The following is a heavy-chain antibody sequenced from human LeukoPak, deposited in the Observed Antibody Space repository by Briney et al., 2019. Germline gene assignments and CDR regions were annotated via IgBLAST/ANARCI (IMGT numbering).Heavy chain of an antibody. Sequence: PSETLSLTCTVSGGSISSYYWSWIRQPPGKGLEWIGYIYYSGSTNYNPSLKSLVTISVDTSKNQFSLKLSSVTAADTAVYYCARLALYFNGFDPWGQGTLVTVSS. V-gene: IGHV4-59*08. CDR1: GGSISSYY. CDR2: IYYSGST. D-gene: IGHD2-2*02. CDR3: ARLALYFNGFDP. J-gene: IGHJ5*02.